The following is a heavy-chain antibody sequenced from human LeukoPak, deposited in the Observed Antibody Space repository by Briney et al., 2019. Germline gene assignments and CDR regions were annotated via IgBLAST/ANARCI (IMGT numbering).Heavy chain of an antibody. V-gene: IGHV1-18*01. J-gene: IGHJ4*02. CDR2: ISAYNGNT. CDR1: GYTFTSYG. CDR3: ARVVGSSWAIYYFDY. D-gene: IGHD6-13*01. Sequence: GASVKVSCKASGYTFTSYGISWVRQAPGQGLEWMGWISAYNGNTNYAQKLQGRVTMTTGTSTSTAYMELRSLRSDDTAVYYCARVVGSSWAIYYFDYWGQGTLVTVSS.